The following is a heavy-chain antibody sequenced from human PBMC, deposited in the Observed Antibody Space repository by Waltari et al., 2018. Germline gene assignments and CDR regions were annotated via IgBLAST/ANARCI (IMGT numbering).Heavy chain of an antibody. V-gene: IGHV3-48*01. J-gene: IGHJ4*02. D-gene: IGHD1-26*01. CDR1: GFPFSTSG. CDR3: APLGASSLTLTA. CDR2: ISGSGSPT. Sequence: EVQLVESGGGLVQPGGSLRPSCAASGFPFSTSGMNWVRQAPGKGLEWVSHISGSGSPTYYADSVKGRFTISRDNAMNSLYLQMNSLRAEDTAVYYCAPLGASSLTLTAWGQGTLVTVSS.